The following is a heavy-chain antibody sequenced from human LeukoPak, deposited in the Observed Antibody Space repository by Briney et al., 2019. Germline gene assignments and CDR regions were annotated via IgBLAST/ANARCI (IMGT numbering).Heavy chain of an antibody. Sequence: SETLSLTCSVSGVSVSSGGNYWNWIRQHPGKGLEWIRYLYDSGTTHYNPSLQSRVTISVDTSKNHFSLKLSSVTAADTAVYYCARDQTYYGYFDFWGQGALVTVSS. V-gene: IGHV4-31*03. CDR2: LYDSGTT. CDR3: ARDQTYYGYFDF. D-gene: IGHD3-10*01. CDR1: GVSVSSGGNY. J-gene: IGHJ4*02.